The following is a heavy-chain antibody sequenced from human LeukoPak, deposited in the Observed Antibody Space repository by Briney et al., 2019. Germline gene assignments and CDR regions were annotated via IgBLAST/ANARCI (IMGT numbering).Heavy chain of an antibody. Sequence: GGSLRLSCAASGFTFSSYARSWVRQAPGQGLEWVSAISGSGGSTYYADSVEGRFTIFSDNSKHSLNAEMNSRRCKDTAVYYCAIIDPYSGYXINWGQGTLITVSS. D-gene: IGHD5-12*01. CDR3: AIIDPYSGYXIN. CDR1: GFTFSSYA. J-gene: IGHJ4*02. V-gene: IGHV3-23*01. CDR2: ISGSGGST.